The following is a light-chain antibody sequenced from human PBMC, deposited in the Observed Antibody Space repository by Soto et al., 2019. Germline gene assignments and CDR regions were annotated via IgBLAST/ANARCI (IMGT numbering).Light chain of an antibody. CDR2: AAS. J-gene: IGKJ5*01. Sequence: IQITQSPSSLSESEGDRISITCRASQSVSSYLNWYQQKPGKAPXXLIYAASHLQTGVPSRFRGTGSATHFTLTSSSQPPEDFATYYCQQSYTAVTFGQGTRLEIK. V-gene: IGKV1-39*01. CDR3: QQSYTAVT. CDR1: QSVSSY.